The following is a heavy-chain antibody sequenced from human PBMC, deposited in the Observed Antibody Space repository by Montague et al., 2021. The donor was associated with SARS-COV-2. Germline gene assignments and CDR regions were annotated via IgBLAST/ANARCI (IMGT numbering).Heavy chain of an antibody. V-gene: IGHV6-1*01. J-gene: IGHJ4*02. Sequence: CAISGDSVSSNIATWNWIRQSPSRGLEWLGRPYYRSKWHNDYAESVKSRITIDPDTSKHQFSLHLNSVTPEDTAVYYCARIPVGSKYYFDFWGQGTLVTVSS. D-gene: IGHD2-2*01. CDR2: PYYRSKWHN. CDR3: ARIPVGSKYYFDF. CDR1: GDSVSSNIAT.